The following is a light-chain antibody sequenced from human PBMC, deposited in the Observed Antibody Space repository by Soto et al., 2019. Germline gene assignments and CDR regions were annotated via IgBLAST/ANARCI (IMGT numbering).Light chain of an antibody. CDR2: EVT. CDR1: SNDVGIYNY. J-gene: IGLJ3*02. Sequence: QSALTQPASVSGSPGQSITISCTGTSNDVGIYNYVSWYQQHPGKAPKLMIYEVTNRPSGVSDRFSGSKSDNTASLTISGLQAEEEADYYCSSYTISSTWVFGGWTKLTVL. V-gene: IGLV2-14*01. CDR3: SSYTISSTWV.